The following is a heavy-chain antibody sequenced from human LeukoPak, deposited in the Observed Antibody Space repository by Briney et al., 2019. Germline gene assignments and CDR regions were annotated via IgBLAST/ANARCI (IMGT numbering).Heavy chain of an antibody. V-gene: IGHV1-46*01. CDR3: AKGSRIAAAANWFDP. CDR1: GYTFTSYY. J-gene: IGHJ5*02. CDR2: INPSGGST. Sequence: ASVKVSCKASGYTFTSYYMHWVRQAPGQGLEWMGIINPSGGSTSYAQKFQGRVTMTRDMSTSTVYMELSSLRAEDTAVYYCAKGSRIAAAANWFDPWGQGTLVTVSS. D-gene: IGHD6-13*01.